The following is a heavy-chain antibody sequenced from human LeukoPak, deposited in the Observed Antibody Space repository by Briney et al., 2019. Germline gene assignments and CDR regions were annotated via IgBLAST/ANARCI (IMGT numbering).Heavy chain of an antibody. D-gene: IGHD4-17*01. CDR1: GVSISASH. J-gene: IGHJ6*02. CDR3: ARDLTTVTKGMDV. V-gene: IGHV4-59*01. CDR2: VYSSGSP. Sequence: SETLSLTCTVSGVSISASHWSWIRQPPGKGLEWIGNVYSSGSPNYNPSLKSRVTMSVDTSKNQFSLKLNSVTAADTALYFCARDLTTVTKGMDVWGQGTTVTVSS.